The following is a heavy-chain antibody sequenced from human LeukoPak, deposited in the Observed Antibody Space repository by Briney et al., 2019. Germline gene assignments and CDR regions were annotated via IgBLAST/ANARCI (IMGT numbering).Heavy chain of an antibody. J-gene: IGHJ6*02. CDR1: GGTFSSYA. D-gene: IGHD2-21*02. V-gene: IGHV1-69*13. CDR2: IIPIFGTA. CDR3: ARDVYSGGDCYWPHGMDV. Sequence: EASVKVSCKASGGTFSSYAISWVRQAPGQGLEWMGGIIPIFGTANYAQKFQGRVTITADESTSTAYMELSSLRSEDTAVYYCARDVYSGGDCYWPHGMDVWGQGTTVTVSS.